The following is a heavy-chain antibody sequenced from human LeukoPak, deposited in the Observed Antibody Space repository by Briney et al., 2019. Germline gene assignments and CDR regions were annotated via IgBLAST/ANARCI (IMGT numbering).Heavy chain of an antibody. J-gene: IGHJ4*02. Sequence: GGSLRLSCAVSGFSFDDYALHWVRQVPGKGLEWVAFSSWIEGSTDYLDSVKGRFTISRDNSRTSLSLQMSSLRAEDSALYYCVRSRAASLGYLDLWGQGTLVTVSS. D-gene: IGHD1-26*01. CDR1: GFSFDDYA. CDR3: VRSRAASLGYLDL. V-gene: IGHV3-43D*03. CDR2: SSWIEGST.